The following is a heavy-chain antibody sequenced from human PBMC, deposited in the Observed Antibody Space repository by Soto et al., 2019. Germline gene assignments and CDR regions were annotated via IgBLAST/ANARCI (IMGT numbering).Heavy chain of an antibody. V-gene: IGHV5-51*01. D-gene: IGHD6-19*01. CDR1: GYSFTSYW. Sequence: GESLKISCKGSGYSFTSYWIGWVRQMPGKGLEWMGIIYPYDSYTRYSPSFRGQVTISADKSISTAYLQWSSLKASDTAMYYCARPFDTTGRYDYWGQGALVTVSS. J-gene: IGHJ4*02. CDR3: ARPFDTTGRYDY. CDR2: IYPYDSYT.